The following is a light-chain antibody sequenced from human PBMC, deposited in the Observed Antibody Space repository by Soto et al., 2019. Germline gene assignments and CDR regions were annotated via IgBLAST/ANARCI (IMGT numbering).Light chain of an antibody. CDR3: QHRSNWPRFT. CDR2: DVS. CDR1: QSVSSY. Sequence: EIVLTQSPATLSLSPGERATLSCRASQSVSSYLAWYQQKPGQAPRLLIYDVSNRATGIPARFSGSGSGTDFTLTISSLEPEDFAVYYCQHRSNWPRFTFGPGTKVDIK. V-gene: IGKV3-11*01. J-gene: IGKJ3*01.